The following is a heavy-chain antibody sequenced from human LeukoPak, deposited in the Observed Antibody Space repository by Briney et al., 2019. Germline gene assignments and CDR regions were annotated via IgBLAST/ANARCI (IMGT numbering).Heavy chain of an antibody. D-gene: IGHD2-8*02. CDR1: GYTFTNYY. V-gene: IGHV1-46*01. CDR3: AREESGGYFDY. J-gene: IGHJ4*02. Sequence: ASVKVSCKASGYTFTNYYMHWVRQAPGQGLEWMGLSNPTGSSTNYAQKFRGRVTMTRDTSTTTVYMELSSLRSEDTAVYYCAREESGGYFDYWGQGTLVTVSP. CDR2: SNPTGSST.